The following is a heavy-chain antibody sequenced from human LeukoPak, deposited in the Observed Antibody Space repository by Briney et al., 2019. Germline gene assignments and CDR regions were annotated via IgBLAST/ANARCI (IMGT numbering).Heavy chain of an antibody. D-gene: IGHD4-17*01. CDR3: AKGTLHDYGDSGSWLDP. J-gene: IGHJ5*02. Sequence: PGRSLRLSCAASGFTFSNYAMHWVRQAPGKGLEWVAVIWYDGSNKYYADSVKGRFTISRDNSKNTLYLQMNSLRAEDKAVYYCAKGTLHDYGDSGSWLDPWGQGTLVTVSS. CDR2: IWYDGSNK. CDR1: GFTFSNYA. V-gene: IGHV3-33*06.